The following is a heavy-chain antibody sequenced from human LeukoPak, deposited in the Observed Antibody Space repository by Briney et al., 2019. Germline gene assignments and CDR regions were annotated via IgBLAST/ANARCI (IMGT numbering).Heavy chain of an antibody. V-gene: IGHV3-11*01. CDR3: ATDGSGFDT. CDR2: INIGGTNT. Sequence: GGSLRLSCAASGFTFNDYYMSWIRQAPGKGLEWLSYINIGGTNTHYADSVKGRFTISRDNAKKSLYLEMNNLRAEDTAVYYCATDGSGFDTWGQGVLVTVSS. CDR1: GFTFNDYY. D-gene: IGHD5-12*01. J-gene: IGHJ5*02.